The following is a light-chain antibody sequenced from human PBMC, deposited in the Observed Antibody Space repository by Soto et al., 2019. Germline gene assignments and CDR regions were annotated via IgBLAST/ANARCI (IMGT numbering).Light chain of an antibody. J-gene: IGKJ1*01. V-gene: IGKV1-6*01. CDR3: IQDSSSPLT. CDR2: ATS. Sequence: IQITQSPASRSASLGDRVTITCRASQGIRGDLGWYQQKPGKAPKLLISATSTLQSGVPSRFSGRGSGTNFTLTISSLQPEDFATYYCIQDSSSPLTVGQGTKLDIK. CDR1: QGIRGD.